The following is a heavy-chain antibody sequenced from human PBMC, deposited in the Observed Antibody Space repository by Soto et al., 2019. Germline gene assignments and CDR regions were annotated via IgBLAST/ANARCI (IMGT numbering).Heavy chain of an antibody. CDR2: IIPIFGTA. CDR3: VSEYYDSSGYLS. J-gene: IGHJ5*02. V-gene: IGHV1-69*13. Sequence: GASVKVSCKASGGTFSSYAISWVRQAPGQGLEWMGGIIPIFGTANYAQKFQGRVTITADESTSTAYMELSSLRSEDTAVYYCVSEYYDSSGYLSWGQGTLVTVSS. D-gene: IGHD3-22*01. CDR1: GGTFSSYA.